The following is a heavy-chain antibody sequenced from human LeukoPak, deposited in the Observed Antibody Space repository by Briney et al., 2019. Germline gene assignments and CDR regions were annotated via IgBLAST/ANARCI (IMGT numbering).Heavy chain of an antibody. D-gene: IGHD1-26*01. CDR2: MNPNSGNT. CDR3: ARSSVGARRRIDY. J-gene: IGHJ4*02. Sequence: ASVNVSCKASGYTFTRYDINWVRPATGQGLKWMGWMNPNSGNTGYAQKFQGRVTMTRSTSINTAYMELNSLTSEDTAVYYCARSSVGARRRIDYWGQGSLVTVSS. CDR1: GYTFTRYD. V-gene: IGHV1-8*01.